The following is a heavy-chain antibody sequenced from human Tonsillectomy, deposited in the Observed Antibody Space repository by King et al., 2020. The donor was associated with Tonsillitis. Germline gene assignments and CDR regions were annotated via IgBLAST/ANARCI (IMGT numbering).Heavy chain of an antibody. D-gene: IGHD6-13*01. CDR1: GSAFSRYD. CDR2: MNPSGGST. J-gene: IGHJ4*02. V-gene: IGHV1-46*01. CDR3: ASGGTWYYIDY. Sequence: QLVQSGAEVKKPGASVKVSCKASGSAFSRYDMHWVRQAPGQGLEWMGIMNPSGGSTNYAQKFQGRVTMTRDTSTSTVYMEGSSLRSEDTAVYYCASGGTWYYIDYWGQGSLVTVSS.